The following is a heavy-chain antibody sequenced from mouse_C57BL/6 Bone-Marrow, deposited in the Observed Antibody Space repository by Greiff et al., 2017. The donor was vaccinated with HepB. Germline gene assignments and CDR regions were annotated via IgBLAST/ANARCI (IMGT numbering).Heavy chain of an antibody. D-gene: IGHD2-3*01. V-gene: IGHV1-50*01. CDR1: GYTFTSYW. CDR3: ARGLLFAY. CDR2: IDPSDSYT. J-gene: IGHJ3*01. Sequence: VQLKQPGAELVKPGASVKLSCKASGYTFTSYWMQWVKQRPGQGLEWIGEIDPSDSYTNYNQKFKGKATLTVDTSSSTAYMQLSSLTSEDSAVYYCARGLLFAYWGQGTLVTVSA.